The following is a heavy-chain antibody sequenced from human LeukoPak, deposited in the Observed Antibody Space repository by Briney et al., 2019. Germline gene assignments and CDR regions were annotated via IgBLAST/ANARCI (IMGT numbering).Heavy chain of an antibody. J-gene: IGHJ4*02. CDR1: GSSLSTSGMC. V-gene: IGHV2-70*11. D-gene: IGHD6-13*01. CDR3: ARMPIVIAAAGSQPTDY. CDR2: IDWDDDK. Sequence: SGPTLVNPTQTLTLTCTFSGSSLSTSGMCVSWIRQPPGKALEWLSRIDWDDDKYYSTSLKTRLTISKDTSKNQVVLTLTNMDPVDTATYYCARMPIVIAAAGSQPTDYWGQGTLVTVSS.